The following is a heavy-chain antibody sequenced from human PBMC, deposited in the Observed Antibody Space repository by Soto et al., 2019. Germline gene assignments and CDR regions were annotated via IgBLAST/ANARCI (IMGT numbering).Heavy chain of an antibody. CDR2: ISGSGGST. CDR3: AKDRGRYCGGDCYSDPGWWFDP. J-gene: IGHJ5*02. V-gene: IGHV3-23*01. Sequence: GGSLRLSCAASGFTFSSYAMSWVRQAPGKGLEWVSAISGSGGSTYYADSVKGRFTISRDNSKNTLYLQMNSLRAEDTAVYYCAKDRGRYCGGDCYSDPGWWFDPWGQGTLVTVSS. CDR1: GFTFSSYA. D-gene: IGHD2-21*02.